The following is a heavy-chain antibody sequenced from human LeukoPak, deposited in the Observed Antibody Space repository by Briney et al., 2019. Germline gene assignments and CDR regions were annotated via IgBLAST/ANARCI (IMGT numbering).Heavy chain of an antibody. CDR3: AANIVVVPVAQYFQH. CDR2: IYHSGST. CDR1: GYSISSGYY. V-gene: IGHV4-38-2*01. D-gene: IGHD2-2*01. J-gene: IGHJ1*01. Sequence: SETLSLTCAVSGYSISSGYYWGWIRQPPGKGLEWIGSIYHSGSTYYNPSLKSRVTISVDTSKNQFSLKLSSVTAADTAVYYCAANIVVVPVAQYFQHWGQGTLVTVSS.